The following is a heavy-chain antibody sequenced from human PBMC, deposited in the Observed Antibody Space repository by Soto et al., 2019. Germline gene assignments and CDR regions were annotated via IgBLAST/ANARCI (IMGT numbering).Heavy chain of an antibody. CDR3: ARHEEDRYIDY. CDR2: IDPTDSYT. CDR1: GYTFSSYW. Sequence: PGESLKISCQGSGYTFSSYWITWVRQVSGKGLEWMGTIDPTDSYTNYSPSFQGHVTISADKSISTAYLQWSSLKASDTAMYYCARHEEDRYIDYWGQGTLVTVSS. V-gene: IGHV5-10-1*01. D-gene: IGHD5-12*01. J-gene: IGHJ4*02.